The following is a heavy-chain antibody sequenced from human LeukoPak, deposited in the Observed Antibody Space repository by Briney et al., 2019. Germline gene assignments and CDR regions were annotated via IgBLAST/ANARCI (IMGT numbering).Heavy chain of an antibody. CDR3: ATQPSGDVVPIYTGYWYFDL. Sequence: SETLSLTCAVYGGSFSDYYWNWIRQPPGKGLEWIGEINHSGSTNYNPSLKSRVTISVDTSKNQFSLKLSSVTASDTAVYYCATQPSGDVVPIYTGYWYFDLWGRGTLVTVSS. J-gene: IGHJ2*01. D-gene: IGHD5-12*01. V-gene: IGHV4-34*01. CDR1: GGSFSDYY. CDR2: INHSGST.